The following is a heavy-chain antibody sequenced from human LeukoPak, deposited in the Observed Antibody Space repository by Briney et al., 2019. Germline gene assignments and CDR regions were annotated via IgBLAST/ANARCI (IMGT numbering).Heavy chain of an antibody. CDR1: GGSISSSSYY. V-gene: IGHV4-39*07. CDR2: IYHSGST. J-gene: IGHJ4*02. CDR3: ASGPTYYYGSGSPWDY. Sequence: SETLSLTCTVSGGSISSSSYYWGWIRQPPGKGLEWIGSIYHSGSTYYNPSLKSRVTISVDTSKNQFSLKLSSVTAADTAVYYCASGPTYYYGSGSPWDYWGQGTLVTVFS. D-gene: IGHD3-10*01.